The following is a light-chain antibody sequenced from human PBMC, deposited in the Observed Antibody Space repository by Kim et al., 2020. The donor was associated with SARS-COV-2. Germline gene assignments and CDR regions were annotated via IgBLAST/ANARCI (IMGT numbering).Light chain of an antibody. CDR3: QQHGSSPLT. J-gene: IGKJ4*01. V-gene: IGKV3-20*01. Sequence: PGERATLSCRASQTVNSNYLAWYQQKPGQAPRLLIYDASSRATGIPDRFSGSGSGTDFTLTISRLEPEDFAVYYCQQHGSSPLTFGGGTKVDIK. CDR1: QTVNSNY. CDR2: DAS.